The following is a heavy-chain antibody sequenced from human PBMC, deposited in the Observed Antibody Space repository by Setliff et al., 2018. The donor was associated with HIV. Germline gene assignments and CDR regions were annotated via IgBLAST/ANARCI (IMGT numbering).Heavy chain of an antibody. D-gene: IGHD2-21*01. J-gene: IGHJ4*01. CDR1: GITFINAA. V-gene: IGHV3-23*03. Sequence: GESLKISCVTSGITFINAAMAWVRQAPGKGPEWISFIYSGSSCAVFADSVKGRFTISRDNSRNTLFLQMNSLRAEDTAVYYCAKEPSSCSAPRPSLCGYFDSWGQGTQVTVSS. CDR2: IYSGSSCA. CDR3: AKEPSSCSAPRPSLCGYFDS.